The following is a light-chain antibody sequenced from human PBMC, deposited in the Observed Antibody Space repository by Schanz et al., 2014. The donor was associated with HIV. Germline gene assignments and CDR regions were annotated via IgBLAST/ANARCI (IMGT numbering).Light chain of an antibody. CDR2: DVS. V-gene: IGLV2-14*03. Sequence: QSALTQPASVSGSPGQSITISCIGTSSDIGTYNYVSWYQQLPGKAPKLIIYDVSNRPSEISYRFSGSKSGHAASLTISGLQADDEADYYCSSFTSSFTYVFGTGTQLTVL. CDR1: SSDIGTYNY. J-gene: IGLJ1*01. CDR3: SSFTSSFTYV.